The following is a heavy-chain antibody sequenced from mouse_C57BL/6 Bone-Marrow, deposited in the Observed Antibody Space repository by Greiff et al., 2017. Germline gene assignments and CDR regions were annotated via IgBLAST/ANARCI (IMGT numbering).Heavy chain of an antibody. Sequence: VQLQPSGAELARPGASVKLSCKASGYTFTSYGISWVKQRTGQGLEWIGEIYPRSGNTYYNEKFNGKATLTADKSSSTAYMELRMLTSEVSADYFGARNRYYFGSPWFAYWGQGTLVTVSA. D-gene: IGHD1-1*01. V-gene: IGHV1-81*01. CDR1: GYTFTSYG. CDR3: ARNRYYFGSPWFAY. CDR2: IYPRSGNT. J-gene: IGHJ3*01.